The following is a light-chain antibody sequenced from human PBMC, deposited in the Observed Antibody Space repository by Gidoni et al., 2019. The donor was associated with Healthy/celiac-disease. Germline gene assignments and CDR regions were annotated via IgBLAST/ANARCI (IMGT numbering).Light chain of an antibody. J-gene: IGLJ3*02. CDR3: GTWDSILTAEV. V-gene: IGLV1-51*01. CDR1: SPNIGNNY. CDR2: DNN. Sequence: QSVLTQPPSVSAAPGQKVTISCAGSSPNIGNNYVSWYQQLPGTAPKLLIYDNNKRPSGIPDRFSGSKSGTSATLGITGLQTGDEADYYCGTWDSILTAEVFGGGTKLTVL.